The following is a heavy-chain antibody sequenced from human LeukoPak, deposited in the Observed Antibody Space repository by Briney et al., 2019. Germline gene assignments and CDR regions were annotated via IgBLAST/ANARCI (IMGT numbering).Heavy chain of an antibody. CDR3: ARDPGIRNGMDV. CDR1: GFTVSNNY. J-gene: IGHJ6*02. V-gene: IGHV3-53*01. CDR2: LYSGGTT. D-gene: IGHD2/OR15-2a*01. Sequence: GGSLRLSCAASGFTVSNNYMSWVRQAPGKGLEWVSVLYSGGTTYYLDSVKGRFTISRDSSKNTLYLQMNSLRVDDTAVYYCARDPGIRNGMDVWGQGTTVTVSS.